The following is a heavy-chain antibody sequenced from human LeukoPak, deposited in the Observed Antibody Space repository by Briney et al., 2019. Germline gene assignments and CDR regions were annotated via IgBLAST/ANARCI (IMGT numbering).Heavy chain of an antibody. D-gene: IGHD1-26*01. CDR1: GYTFTSYG. V-gene: IGHV1-18*01. J-gene: IGHJ4*02. CDR3: ARDFSAGEFERGNSFDY. Sequence: ASVKVSCKASGYTFTSYGISWVRQAPGQGLEWMGWISAYNGNTNYAQKLQGRVTMTTDTSTSTAYMELRSLRSDDTAVYYCARDFSAGEFERGNSFDYWGQGTLVTVSS. CDR2: ISAYNGNT.